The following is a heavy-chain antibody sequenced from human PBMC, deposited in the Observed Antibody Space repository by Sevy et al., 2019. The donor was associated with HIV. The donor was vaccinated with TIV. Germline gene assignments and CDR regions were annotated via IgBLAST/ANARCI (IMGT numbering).Heavy chain of an antibody. Sequence: ASVKVSCKVFGYSLSKLSMHWVRQAPGKGLVWMGSLDPGNGEITYAQTLQGRITMTEDTSTDTAFMELSSLTSEDTATYFCATVGLGYYSGASYYQGDWFDPWGQGTLVTVSS. J-gene: IGHJ5*02. CDR3: ATVGLGYYSGASYYQGDWFDP. CDR2: LDPGNGEI. V-gene: IGHV1-24*01. D-gene: IGHD2-15*01. CDR1: GYSLSKLS.